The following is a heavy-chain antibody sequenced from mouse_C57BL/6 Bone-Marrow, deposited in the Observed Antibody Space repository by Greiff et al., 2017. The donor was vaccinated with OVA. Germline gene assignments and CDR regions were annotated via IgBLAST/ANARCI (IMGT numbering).Heavy chain of an antibody. V-gene: IGHV1-7*01. CDR2: INPSSGYT. D-gene: IGHD1-1*01. CDR3: ARSVITTVGARYFDV. J-gene: IGHJ1*03. Sequence: VQLQQSRAELAKPGASVKLSCKASGYTFTSYWMHWVKQRPGQGLEWIGYINPSSGYTKYNQKFKDKATLTADKSSSTAYMQLSSLTYEDSAVYYCARSVITTVGARYFDVWGTGTTVTVSS. CDR1: GYTFTSYW.